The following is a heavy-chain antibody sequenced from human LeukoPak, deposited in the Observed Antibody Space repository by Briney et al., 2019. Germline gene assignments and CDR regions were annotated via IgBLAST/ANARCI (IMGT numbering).Heavy chain of an antibody. D-gene: IGHD3-22*01. Sequence: QTGGSLRLPCAASGFTFSSYWMHWVRQAPGKGLVWVSRINTDGSSTSYADSVKGRFTISRDNAKITLYLQMNSLRAEDTAVYYCARDGAPFYDSSGYYSYYFDYWGQGTLVTVSS. J-gene: IGHJ4*02. CDR1: GFTFSSYW. CDR2: INTDGSST. CDR3: ARDGAPFYDSSGYYSYYFDY. V-gene: IGHV3-74*01.